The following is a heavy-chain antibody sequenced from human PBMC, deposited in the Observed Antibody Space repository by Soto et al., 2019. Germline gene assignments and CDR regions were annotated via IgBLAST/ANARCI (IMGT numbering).Heavy chain of an antibody. D-gene: IGHD6-6*01. V-gene: IGHV3-30*18. CDR1: GFTFSSYG. Sequence: QVQLVESGGGVVQPGRSLRLSCAASGFTFSSYGMHWVRQAPGKGLEWVAVIVYDGSNKYYEESVKGRFTICRDNSKNTLYLQMNSLRAEDTAVYYCAKDKWGYSSSSSYGMDVWGQGTTVTVSS. CDR3: AKDKWGYSSSSSYGMDV. J-gene: IGHJ6*02. CDR2: IVYDGSNK.